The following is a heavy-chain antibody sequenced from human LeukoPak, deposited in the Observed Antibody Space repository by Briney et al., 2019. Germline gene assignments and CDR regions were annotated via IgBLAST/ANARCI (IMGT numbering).Heavy chain of an antibody. CDR1: VGTFSNDA. Sequence: GASVKVSCKXSVGTFSNDAISWVRQAPGHGLEWMGGIIPIFETPSYAQKFQGRVTITADESTTTAYMELSSLRSDDTAVYFCATRMPGSQSDNWGQGTLVTVSS. J-gene: IGHJ4*02. D-gene: IGHD3-10*01. V-gene: IGHV1-69*13. CDR2: IIPIFETP. CDR3: ATRMPGSQSDN.